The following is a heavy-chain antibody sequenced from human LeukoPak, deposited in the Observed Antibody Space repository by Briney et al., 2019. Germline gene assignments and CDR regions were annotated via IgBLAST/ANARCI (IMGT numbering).Heavy chain of an antibody. Sequence: ASVKVSCKASGYTFTGYYMHWVRQAPGQGLEWMGRINPNSGGTNYAQKFQGRVTMTRDTSISTAYMELRRLRSDDTAVYYCATVVVVAAKGFDPFDPWGQGTLVTVSS. CDR1: GYTFTGYY. CDR3: ATVVVVAAKGFDPFDP. D-gene: IGHD2-15*01. CDR2: INPNSGGT. V-gene: IGHV1-2*06. J-gene: IGHJ5*02.